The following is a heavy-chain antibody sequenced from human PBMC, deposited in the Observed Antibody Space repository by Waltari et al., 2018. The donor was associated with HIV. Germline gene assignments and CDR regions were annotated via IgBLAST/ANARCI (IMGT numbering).Heavy chain of an antibody. D-gene: IGHD3-10*01. CDR3: ARSYYGSGNWFDP. Sequence: QVQLVQSGAEVKKPGASVKVSCKASGYTFTGYYMHWVRQAPGQGLEWMGWINPNSGGTNYAQKCQGRVTMNRDTSISTAYMELSRLRSDDTAVYYCARSYYGSGNWFDPWGQGTLVTVSS. CDR1: GYTFTGYY. J-gene: IGHJ5*02. V-gene: IGHV1-2*02. CDR2: INPNSGGT.